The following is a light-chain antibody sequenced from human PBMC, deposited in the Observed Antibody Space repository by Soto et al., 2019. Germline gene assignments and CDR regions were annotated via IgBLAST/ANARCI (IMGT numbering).Light chain of an antibody. Sequence: QSVLTQPPSVSGAPGQRVTISCTGSSSNTGAGYDVHWYQQLPGTAPKLLIYGNINRPSGVPDRFSGSKSGTSASLAITGLQAEDEADYYCQSYDNSLSGYVFGSGTKVTVL. V-gene: IGLV1-40*01. J-gene: IGLJ1*01. CDR3: QSYDNSLSGYV. CDR1: SSNTGAGYD. CDR2: GNI.